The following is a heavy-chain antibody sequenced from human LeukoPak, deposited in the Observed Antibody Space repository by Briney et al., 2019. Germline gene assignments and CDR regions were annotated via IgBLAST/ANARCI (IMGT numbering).Heavy chain of an antibody. Sequence: GRSLGLSCAASGFTFSSYAMHWVRQAPGKGLEWVAVISYDGSNKYYADSVKGRFTISRDNSKNTLYLQMNSLRAEDTAVYYCARSAIPLYSYGLHFDHWGQGTLVTVSS. J-gene: IGHJ4*02. D-gene: IGHD5-18*01. CDR2: ISYDGSNK. CDR3: ARSAIPLYSYGLHFDH. V-gene: IGHV3-30-3*01. CDR1: GFTFSSYA.